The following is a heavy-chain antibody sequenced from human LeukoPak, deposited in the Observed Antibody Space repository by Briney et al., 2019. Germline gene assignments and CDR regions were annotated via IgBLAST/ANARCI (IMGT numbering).Heavy chain of an antibody. J-gene: IGHJ3*02. CDR2: ISSNGVST. CDR3: ASLSSAFDI. D-gene: IGHD1-26*01. CDR1: GFTFSSYA. Sequence: PGGSLRLSCAASGFTFSSYAMHWVRQAPGKGLEYVSAISSNGVSTYYANSVKGRFTISRDNSKNTLYLQMGSLRAEDMAVYYCASLSSAFDIWGQGTMVTVSS. V-gene: IGHV3-64*01.